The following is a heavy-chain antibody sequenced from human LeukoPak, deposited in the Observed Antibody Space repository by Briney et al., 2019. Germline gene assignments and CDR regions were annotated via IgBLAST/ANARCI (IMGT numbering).Heavy chain of an antibody. CDR3: AKESIVVVPAATSS. J-gene: IGHJ4*02. CDR1: GFTFSSYG. Sequence: RSGGSLRLSCAASGFTFSSYGMHWVRQAPGKGLEWVAVISYDGSNKYYADSVKGRFTISRDNSKNTLYLQMNSLRAEDTAVYYCAKESIVVVPAATSSWGQGTLVTVSS. D-gene: IGHD2-2*01. CDR2: ISYDGSNK. V-gene: IGHV3-30*18.